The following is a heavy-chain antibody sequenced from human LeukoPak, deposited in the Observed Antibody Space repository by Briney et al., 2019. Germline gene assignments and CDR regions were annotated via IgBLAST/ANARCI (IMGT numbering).Heavy chain of an antibody. CDR3: ARNVRDTGAFDY. V-gene: IGHV1-8*01. CDR1: GYTFTSYD. D-gene: IGHD5-18*01. J-gene: IGHJ4*02. Sequence: ASVKVSCKASGYTFTSYDINWVRQAPGQGLEWMGWMNPNSDNAGYAQKFQGRVTMTRNPSISTAYMELSSLRSDDTAVYYCARNVRDTGAFDYWGQGTLVTVSS. CDR2: MNPNSDNA.